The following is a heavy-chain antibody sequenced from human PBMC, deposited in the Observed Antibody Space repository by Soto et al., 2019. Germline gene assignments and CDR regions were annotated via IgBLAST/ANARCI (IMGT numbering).Heavy chain of an antibody. CDR3: ARDNRKELWVEGLNAMDV. Sequence: QVQLVQSGHEVKKPGASVKVSCKASAYTFNTYGISWVRQAPGQGLEWMGWISAYNGQTNYPQKFRGRVTLTTDTSTSTASMELRRLRADDTAMYYCARDNRKELWVEGLNAMDVWGQGTTVTVSS. CDR1: AYTFNTYG. J-gene: IGHJ6*02. D-gene: IGHD3-10*01. CDR2: ISAYNGQT. V-gene: IGHV1-18*04.